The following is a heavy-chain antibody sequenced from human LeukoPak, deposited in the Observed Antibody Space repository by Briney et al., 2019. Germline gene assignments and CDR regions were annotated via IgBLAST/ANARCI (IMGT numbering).Heavy chain of an antibody. V-gene: IGHV3-30*04. CDR2: ISYDGSNK. CDR1: GFTFSSYA. Sequence: PGGSLRLSCAASGFTFSSYAMHWVRQAPGKGLEWVAVISYDGSNKYYADSVKGRFTISRDNSKNTLYLQMNSLRAEDTAVYHCARDRGPYGSAYGTDVWGQGTTVTVSS. CDR3: ARDRGPYGSAYGTDV. D-gene: IGHD3-10*01. J-gene: IGHJ6*02.